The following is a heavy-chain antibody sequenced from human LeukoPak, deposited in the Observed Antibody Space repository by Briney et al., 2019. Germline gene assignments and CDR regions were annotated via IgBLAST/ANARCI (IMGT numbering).Heavy chain of an antibody. V-gene: IGHV1-18*01. Sequence: PRASVTVSCKASGYTFTSYGISWVRQAPGQGLEWMGWISAYNGNTNYAQKLQGRVTMTTDTSTSTAYMELRSLRSDDTAVYYCARAVLAAPGFDPWGQGPLVTVSS. J-gene: IGHJ5*02. CDR3: ARAVLAAPGFDP. CDR2: ISAYNGNT. D-gene: IGHD2-15*01. CDR1: GYTFTSYG.